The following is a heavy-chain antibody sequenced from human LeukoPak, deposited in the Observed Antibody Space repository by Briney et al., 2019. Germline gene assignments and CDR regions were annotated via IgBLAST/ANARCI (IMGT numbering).Heavy chain of an antibody. CDR2: IYHSGNS. D-gene: IGHD6-19*01. V-gene: IGHV4-30-2*01. CDR3: ARAIAVAGIYFDY. Sequence: SETLSLTCTVSGASITIGDYYWSWLRQPPGKGLEWLGYIYHSGNSYYNPSLKSRVTISVDTSKNQFSLKLSSVTAADTAVYYCARAIAVAGIYFDYWGQGTLVTVSS. J-gene: IGHJ4*02. CDR1: GASITIGDYY.